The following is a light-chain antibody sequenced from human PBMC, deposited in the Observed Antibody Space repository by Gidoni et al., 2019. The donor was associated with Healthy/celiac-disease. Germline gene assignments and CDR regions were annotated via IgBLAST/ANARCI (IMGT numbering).Light chain of an antibody. CDR1: SSDVGSYNL. CDR2: EGS. CDR3: CSYAGSSTFEGVV. Sequence: QSALTQPASVSGSPGQSITISCTGTSSDVGSYNLVSWYQQPPGKAPKLMIYEGSKRPSGVSNRFSGSKSGNTASLTISGLQAEDEADYYCCSYAGSSTFEGVVFGGGTKLTVL. J-gene: IGLJ2*01. V-gene: IGLV2-23*03.